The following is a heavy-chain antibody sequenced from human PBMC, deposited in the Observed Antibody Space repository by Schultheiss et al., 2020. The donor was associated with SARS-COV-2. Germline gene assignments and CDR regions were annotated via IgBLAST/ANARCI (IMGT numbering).Heavy chain of an antibody. Sequence: GGSLRLSCAASGFTFSSYEMNWVRQAPGKGLEWVSYISSSGSTIYYADSVKGRFTISRDNAKNSLYLQMNSLRAEDTAVYYCARSNFWSGYPYYGMDVWGQGTTVTVSS. CDR2: ISSSGSTI. J-gene: IGHJ6*02. CDR1: GFTFSSYE. V-gene: IGHV3-48*03. D-gene: IGHD3-3*01. CDR3: ARSNFWSGYPYYGMDV.